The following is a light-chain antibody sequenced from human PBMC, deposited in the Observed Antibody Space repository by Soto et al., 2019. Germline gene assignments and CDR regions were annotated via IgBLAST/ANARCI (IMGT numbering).Light chain of an antibody. CDR2: GVS. V-gene: IGKV3-20*01. CDR1: QSVSSSY. Sequence: EIVLTQSPGTLSLSPGERATLSCRASQSVSSSYLAWYQQKPGQAPRLLIYGVSSRATGIPDRFSGSGSGTDSTLTISRLEPEDFAVYYCQHYVSSPPITFGQGTRLEIK. CDR3: QHYVSSPPIT. J-gene: IGKJ5*01.